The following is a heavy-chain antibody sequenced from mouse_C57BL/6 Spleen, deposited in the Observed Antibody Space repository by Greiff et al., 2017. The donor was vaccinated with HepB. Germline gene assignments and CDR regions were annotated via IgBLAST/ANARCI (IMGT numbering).Heavy chain of an antibody. CDR3: ARSPYDYEDAY. CDR1: GYTFTSYW. J-gene: IGHJ3*01. Sequence: QVQLQQSGAELVKPGASVKLSCKASGYTFTSYWMHWVKQRPGQGLEWIGMIHPNSGSTNYNEKFKSKATLTVDKSSSTAYMQLSSLTSEDSAVYYCARSPYDYEDAYWGQGTLVTVSA. CDR2: IHPNSGST. V-gene: IGHV1-64*01. D-gene: IGHD2-4*01.